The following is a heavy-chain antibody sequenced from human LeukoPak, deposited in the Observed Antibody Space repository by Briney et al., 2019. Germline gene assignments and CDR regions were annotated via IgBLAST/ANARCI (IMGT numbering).Heavy chain of an antibody. CDR2: VSYTSSST. Sequence: GGSLRLSCAASGFTFTDYYMSWIRQAPGKGLEWVSYVSYTSSSTTYADSVKGRFTISRDNAKNSLYLQMNSLKAEDTAVSCCARGQYSFDYWGQGTLVTVSS. V-gene: IGHV3-11*06. J-gene: IGHJ4*02. CDR1: GFTFTDYY. CDR3: ARGQYSFDY. D-gene: IGHD2/OR15-2a*01.